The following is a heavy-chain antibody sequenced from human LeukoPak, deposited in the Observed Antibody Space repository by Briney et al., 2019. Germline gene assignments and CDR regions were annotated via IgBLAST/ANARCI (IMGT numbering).Heavy chain of an antibody. J-gene: IGHJ5*02. CDR3: ARVKSDYSNYPPYWFDP. V-gene: IGHV1-69*05. CDR2: IIPIFGTA. D-gene: IGHD4-11*01. Sequence: ASVKVSCKVSGGTFSSYAISWVRQAPGQGLEWMGGIIPIFGTANYAQKFQGRVTITTDESTSTAYMELSSLRSEDTAVYYCARVKSDYSNYPPYWFDPWGQGTLVTVSS. CDR1: GGTFSSYA.